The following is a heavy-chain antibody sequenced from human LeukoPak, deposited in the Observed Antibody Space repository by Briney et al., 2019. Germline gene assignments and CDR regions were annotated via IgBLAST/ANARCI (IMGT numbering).Heavy chain of an antibody. CDR3: ARGEGDFWSGYYTY. J-gene: IGHJ4*02. CDR2: IIPIFGIA. CDR1: GGTLSSYA. D-gene: IGHD3-3*01. Sequence: GASVKVSCKASGGTLSSYAISWVRQAPGQGLEWMGRIIPIFGIANYAQKFQGRVTITADKSTSTAYMELSSLRSEDTAVYYCARGEGDFWSGYYTYRGQGTLVTVSS. V-gene: IGHV1-69*04.